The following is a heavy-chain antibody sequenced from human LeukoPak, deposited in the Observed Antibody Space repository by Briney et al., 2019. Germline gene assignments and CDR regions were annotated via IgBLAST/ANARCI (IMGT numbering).Heavy chain of an antibody. CDR3: ARDRGYCSGGSCHLRDY. J-gene: IGHJ4*02. V-gene: IGHV3-23*01. Sequence: GGSLRLSCAASGFTFSSYAMSWVRQAPGKGLEWVSAISGSGGSTYYADSVKGRFTISRDNSKNTLYLQMNSLRAEDTAVYYCARDRGYCSGGSCHLRDYWGQGTLVTVSS. D-gene: IGHD2-15*01. CDR1: GFTFSSYA. CDR2: ISGSGGST.